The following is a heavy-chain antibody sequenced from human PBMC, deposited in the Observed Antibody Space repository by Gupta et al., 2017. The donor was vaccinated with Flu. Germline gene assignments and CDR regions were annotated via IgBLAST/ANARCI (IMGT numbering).Heavy chain of an antibody. D-gene: IGHD3-10*01. CDR2: IIPIFGTA. V-gene: IGHV1-69*06. CDR1: GGTFSSYA. J-gene: IGHJ4*02. CDR3: ARDVVELSYYGSGHYFDY. Sequence: QVQLVQSGAEVKKPGSSVKVSCKASGGTFSSYAISWVRQAPGQGLEWMGGIIPIFGTANYAQKLQGRVTITADKSTSTAYMELSSLRSEDTAVYYCARDVVELSYYGSGHYFDYWGQGTLVTVSS.